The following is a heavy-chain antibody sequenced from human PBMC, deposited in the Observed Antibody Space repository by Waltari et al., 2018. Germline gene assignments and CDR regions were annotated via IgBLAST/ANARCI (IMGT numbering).Heavy chain of an antibody. CDR3: ARHHGELGYFDL. CDR2: IYHSGST. D-gene: IGHD1-1*01. J-gene: IGHJ2*01. V-gene: IGHV4-38-2*01. Sequence: QVQLQESGPGLVKPSETVSLTCAVSGYSLSSGYYWAWIRQPPGKGLEWIGSIYHSGSTYYNPSLKSRVTISVDTSKNQFSLKLSSVTAADTAVYYCARHHGELGYFDLWGRGTLVTVSS. CDR1: GYSLSSGYY.